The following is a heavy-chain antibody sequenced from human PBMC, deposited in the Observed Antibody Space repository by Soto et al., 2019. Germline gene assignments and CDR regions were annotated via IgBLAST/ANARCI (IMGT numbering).Heavy chain of an antibody. V-gene: IGHV3-33*01. CDR3: ARAQGYYDSSGYYLFDY. Sequence: QVQLVESGGGVVQPGRSLRLSCAASGFTFSSYGMHWVRQAPGKGLEWVAVIWYDGSNKYYADSVKGRFTISRDNSKNTLYLQMNSLRAEDTAVYYCARAQGYYDSSGYYLFDYWGQGTLVTVSS. CDR1: GFTFSSYG. J-gene: IGHJ4*02. D-gene: IGHD3-22*01. CDR2: IWYDGSNK.